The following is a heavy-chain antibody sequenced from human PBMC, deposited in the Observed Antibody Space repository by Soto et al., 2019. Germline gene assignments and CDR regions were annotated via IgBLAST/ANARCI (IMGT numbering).Heavy chain of an antibody. CDR2: ISYDGIDE. CDR3: AKDFRDIATVAPDVS. Sequence: QVQLVESGGGVVQPGTSLKLSCATSGFIFTSFGMHWLRQAPGKGLEWVAVISYDGIDENYADSVKGRLAISRDKSKSTVYMHMNTLKVEETAVYYCAKDFRDIATVAPDVSWGQGTLVTVSS. D-gene: IGHD4-4*01. J-gene: IGHJ4*02. CDR1: GFIFTSFG. V-gene: IGHV3-30*18.